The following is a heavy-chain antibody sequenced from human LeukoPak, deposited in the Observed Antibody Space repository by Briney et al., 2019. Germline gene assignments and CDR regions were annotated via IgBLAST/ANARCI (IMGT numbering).Heavy chain of an antibody. CDR1: GFTFSSYW. Sequence: GGSLRLSCAASGFTFSSYWMHWVRQAPGKGLVGVSRIKSDGSITSYADSVKGRFTISRDNSKNTLYLQMNSLRAEDTAVYYCAKGLIAVAGTVDYWGQGTLVTVSS. CDR2: IKSDGSIT. J-gene: IGHJ4*02. V-gene: IGHV3-74*01. D-gene: IGHD6-19*01. CDR3: AKGLIAVAGTVDY.